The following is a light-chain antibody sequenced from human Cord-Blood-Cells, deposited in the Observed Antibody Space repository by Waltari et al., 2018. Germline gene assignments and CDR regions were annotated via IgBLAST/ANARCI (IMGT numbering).Light chain of an antibody. CDR1: SSNIGSNT. Sequence: QSVLTQPPSASGTPGPRVTISCSGSSSNIGSNTVNVYQQLPGTAPKLLIYSNNQRPSGVPDRFSGSKSGTSASLAISGLQSEDEADYYCAAWDDSLNGPVFGGGTKLTVL. CDR2: SNN. CDR3: AAWDDSLNGPV. V-gene: IGLV1-44*01. J-gene: IGLJ3*02.